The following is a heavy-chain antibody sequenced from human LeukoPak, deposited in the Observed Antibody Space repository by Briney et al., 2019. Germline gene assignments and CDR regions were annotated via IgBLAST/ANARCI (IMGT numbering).Heavy chain of an antibody. V-gene: IGHV3-66*01. CDR3: AKNDILTGYYPTFDY. Sequence: GGSLRLSCAASGFTVSSNYMSWVRQAPGKGLEWVSVIYSGGSTYYADSVKGRFTISRDNSKNTLYLQMNSLRAEDMAVYYCAKNDILTGYYPTFDYWGQGTLVTVSS. D-gene: IGHD3-9*01. CDR2: IYSGGST. J-gene: IGHJ4*02. CDR1: GFTVSSNY.